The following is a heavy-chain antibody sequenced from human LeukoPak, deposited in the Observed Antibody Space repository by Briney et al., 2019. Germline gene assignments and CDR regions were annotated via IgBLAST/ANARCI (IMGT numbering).Heavy chain of an antibody. CDR1: GHTFTDLG. Sequence: ASVKVSCKASGHTFTDLGINWVRQAPGQGLEWMRSIVVYNGITNYAQKMQDRVTMTTDTSTGTAYMELRSLRYDDTAVYYCATGQYSGCYYFDYWGQGTLLTVSS. CDR3: ATGQYSGCYYFDY. V-gene: IGHV1-18*04. J-gene: IGHJ4*02. CDR2: IVVYNGIT. D-gene: IGHD1-26*01.